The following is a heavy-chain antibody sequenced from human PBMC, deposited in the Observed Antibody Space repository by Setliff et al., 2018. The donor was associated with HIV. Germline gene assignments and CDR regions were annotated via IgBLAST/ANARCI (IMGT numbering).Heavy chain of an antibody. CDR3: ARGSSSGLYYYYYYMDV. D-gene: IGHD6-6*01. CDR2: ISAKNGNT. V-gene: IGHV1-18*01. CDR1: GYTFISYG. J-gene: IGHJ6*03. Sequence: ASVKVSCKASGYTFISYGISWVRQAPGQGLEWVGWISAKNGNTNYAQKLQGRVTMTTDTSASTAYMELRSLIFDDTAVYYCARGSSSGLYYYYYYMDVWGKGTTVTVSS.